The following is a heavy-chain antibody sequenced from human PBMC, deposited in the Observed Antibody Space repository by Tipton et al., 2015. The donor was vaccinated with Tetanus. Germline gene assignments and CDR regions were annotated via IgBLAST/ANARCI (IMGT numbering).Heavy chain of an antibody. D-gene: IGHD3-22*01. CDR2: IYNTGNT. J-gene: IGHJ3*02. CDR1: GGSFSGYY. Sequence: LRLSCAVYGGSFSGYYWGWIRQPPGKGLEWIGSIYNTGNTYYNPALTSRVTMSVDTSMIQFSLKLGSLTDADTAVYYCARLSSSANDAHGFDIWGQGTMVTVSS. CDR3: ARLSSSANDAHGFDI. V-gene: IGHV4-34*01.